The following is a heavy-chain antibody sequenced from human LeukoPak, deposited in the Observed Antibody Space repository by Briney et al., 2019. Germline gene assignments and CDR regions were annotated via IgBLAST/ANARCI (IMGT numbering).Heavy chain of an antibody. J-gene: IGHJ5*02. CDR1: GGSIGSGGYY. CDR2: IYYSGST. CDR3: ARCSHDFWSGYYIDP. D-gene: IGHD3-3*01. V-gene: IGHV4-31*03. Sequence: SQTLSPTCTVSGGSIGSGGYYWSWIRQHPGKGLEWIGYIYYSGSTYYNPSLKSRVTISVDTSKNQFSLKLSSVTAADTAVYYCARCSHDFWSGYYIDPWGQGTLVTVSS.